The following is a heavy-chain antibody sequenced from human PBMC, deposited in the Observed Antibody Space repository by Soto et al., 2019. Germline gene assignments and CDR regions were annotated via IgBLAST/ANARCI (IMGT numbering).Heavy chain of an antibody. V-gene: IGHV1-2*04. J-gene: IGHJ6*02. CDR2: INPKSGGT. D-gene: IGHD2-8*01. Sequence: ASVKVSCKASGYSFTDYHIHWVRQAPGQGLEWLGRINPKSGGTSAAQKFQGWVTMTRDRSISTVYMELTRLRSDDTAVYFCARGHSTDCSNGVCSFFYNHEMDVWGQGTTITVSS. CDR1: GYSFTDYH. CDR3: ARGHSTDCSNGVCSFFYNHEMDV.